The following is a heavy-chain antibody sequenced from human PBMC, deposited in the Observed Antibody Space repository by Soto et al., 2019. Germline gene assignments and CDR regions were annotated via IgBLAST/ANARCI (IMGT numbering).Heavy chain of an antibody. CDR2: IYYSGST. V-gene: IGHV4-30-4*01. Sequence: PSETLSLTCTVSGCSISSGDYYWSWIRHPPGKGLEWIGAIYYSGSTYYNPSLKSRVTISVDTSKNQFSLKLNSVTAADTAVYYCARDLWGYCGTDCYPLDVWGQGTTVTVSS. J-gene: IGHJ6*02. D-gene: IGHD2-21*02. CDR3: ARDLWGYCGTDCYPLDV. CDR1: GCSISSGDYY.